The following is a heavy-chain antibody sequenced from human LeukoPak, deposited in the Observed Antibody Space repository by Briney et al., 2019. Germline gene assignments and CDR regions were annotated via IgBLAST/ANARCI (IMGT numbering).Heavy chain of an antibody. D-gene: IGHD4-17*01. CDR3: ARVQTTVTTLDY. CDR2: ISSSGSTI. V-gene: IGHV3-48*03. Sequence: GGSLRLSCAASGFTFSSYEMNWVRQAPGKGLEWVSYISSSGSTIYYADSVKGRFTISRDNAKNSLYLQMNSPRAEDTAVYYCARVQTTVTTLDYWGQGTLVTVSS. CDR1: GFTFSSYE. J-gene: IGHJ4*02.